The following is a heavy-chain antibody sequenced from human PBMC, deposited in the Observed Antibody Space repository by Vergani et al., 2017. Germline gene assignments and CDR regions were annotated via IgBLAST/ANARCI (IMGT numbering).Heavy chain of an antibody. V-gene: IGHV4-59*01. CDR3: ARRARLGFDP. CDR2: IYYSGST. Sequence: QVQLQESGPGLVKPSETLSLTCTVSGGSISSYYWSWIRQPPGKGLEWIGYIYYSGSTNYNPSLKSRVTISVDTSKNQFSLKLSSVTAEDTAVYYCARRARLGFDPWGQGTLVTVSS. J-gene: IGHJ5*02. CDR1: GGSISSYY. D-gene: IGHD3-9*01.